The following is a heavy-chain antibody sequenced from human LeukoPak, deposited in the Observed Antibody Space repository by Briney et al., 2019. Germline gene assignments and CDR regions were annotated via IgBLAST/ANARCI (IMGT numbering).Heavy chain of an antibody. V-gene: IGHV3-23*01. D-gene: IGHD2-15*01. Sequence: GGSLRLSCAASGFTFSSYAMSWVRQAPGKGLEWVSAIGGSGSSAYQADSVKGRFTISRDNSKNTLYLQMNSLRVEDTAVYYCAKDRGRTWVQVANWGQGTLVTVSS. CDR3: AKDRGRTWVQVAN. J-gene: IGHJ4*02. CDR2: IGGSGSSA. CDR1: GFTFSSYA.